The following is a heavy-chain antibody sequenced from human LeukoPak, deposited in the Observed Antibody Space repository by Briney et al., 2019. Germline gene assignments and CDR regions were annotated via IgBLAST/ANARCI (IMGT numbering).Heavy chain of an antibody. D-gene: IGHD7-27*01. CDR2: IYSGGST. CDR1: GFTVSSNY. CDR3: AKDGQAFNSNWDYFDS. J-gene: IGHJ4*02. V-gene: IGHV3-53*01. Sequence: GGSLSLSCAASGFTVSSNYMSWVRQAPGKGLEWVSVIYSGGSTYYADSVKGRFTISRHNSKNTLYLQMNSLRAEDTARYYCAKDGQAFNSNWDYFDSWGQGTLVTVSS.